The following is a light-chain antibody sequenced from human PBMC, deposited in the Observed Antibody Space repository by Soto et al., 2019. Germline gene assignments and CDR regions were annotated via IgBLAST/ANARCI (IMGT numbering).Light chain of an antibody. CDR1: SSDVGAYDY. Sequence: QSALTQPRSVSGSPGQSVTVSCTGTSSDVGAYDYVSWYQQHPGKAPKLIIYDVRKRPSGVPDRFSGSKSGNTASLTISGLQADDEADYYCCSYAGSFIYVFATGTKVTVL. CDR2: DVR. CDR3: CSYAGSFIYV. V-gene: IGLV2-11*01. J-gene: IGLJ1*01.